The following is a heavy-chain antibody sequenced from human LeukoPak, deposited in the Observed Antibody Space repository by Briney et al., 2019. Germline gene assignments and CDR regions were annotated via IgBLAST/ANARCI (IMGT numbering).Heavy chain of an antibody. CDR3: ARDGVGSSWTSSGMDV. V-gene: IGHV3-11*01. Sequence: GGSLRLSCAASGFTFSDYYMSWIRQAPGKGLGWVSYISSSGSTIYYADSVKGRFTISRDNAKNSLYLQMNSLRAEDTAVYYCARDGVGSSWTSSGMDVWGQGTTVTVSS. D-gene: IGHD6-13*01. J-gene: IGHJ6*02. CDR2: ISSSGSTI. CDR1: GFTFSDYY.